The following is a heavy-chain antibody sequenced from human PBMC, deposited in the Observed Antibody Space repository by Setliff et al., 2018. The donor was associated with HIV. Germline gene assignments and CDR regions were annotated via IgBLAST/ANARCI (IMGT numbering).Heavy chain of an antibody. CDR1: GFTFSSYT. V-gene: IGHV3-21*04. D-gene: IGHD3-22*01. CDR2: ISSSSYYI. CDR3: ARASYYYDSSGWVDY. Sequence: GSLRLSCAASGFTFSSYTMNWVRQAPGKGLEWVSSISSSSYYIYYADSVKGRFTISRDNAKNSLFLQMNSLRAEDTAVCYCARASYYYDSSGWVDYWGQGTLVTVSS. J-gene: IGHJ4*02.